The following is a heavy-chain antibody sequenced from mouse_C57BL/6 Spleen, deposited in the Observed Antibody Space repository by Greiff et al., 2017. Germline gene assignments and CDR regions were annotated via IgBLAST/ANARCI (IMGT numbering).Heavy chain of an antibody. CDR3: ATGTTVVDYFDY. J-gene: IGHJ2*01. D-gene: IGHD1-1*01. CDR1: GYTFTSYW. V-gene: IGHV1-72*01. Sequence: QVQLQPGAELVKPGASVKLSCKASGYTFTSYWMHWVKQRPGRGLEWIGRIDPNSGGTKYNEKFKSKATLTVDKPSSTAYMQLSSLTSEDSAVYYCATGTTVVDYFDYWGQGTTLTVSS. CDR2: IDPNSGGT.